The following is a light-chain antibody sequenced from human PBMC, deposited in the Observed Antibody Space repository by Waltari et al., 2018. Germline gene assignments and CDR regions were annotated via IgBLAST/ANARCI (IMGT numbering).Light chain of an antibody. J-gene: IGLJ6*01. CDR1: SSDVGGYNY. CDR3: SSYTSSSTLDNV. V-gene: IGLV2-14*03. Sequence: QSALTQPASVSGSPGQSITISCTGTSSDVGGYNYVSWYQQHPGKAPKLMIYDVSNRPSWVSNRFSGSKSGNTASLTISGLQAEDEADYYCSSYTSSSTLDNVFGSGTKVTVL. CDR2: DVS.